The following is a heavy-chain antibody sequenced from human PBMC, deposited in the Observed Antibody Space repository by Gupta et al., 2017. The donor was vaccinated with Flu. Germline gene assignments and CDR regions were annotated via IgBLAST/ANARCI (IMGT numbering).Heavy chain of an antibody. J-gene: IGHJ4*02. D-gene: IGHD5-12*01. CDR2: ISSRSDYI. CDR3: VRDLGVKLATITLDL. Sequence: APGKGLEWVAGISSRSDYIWYSDAVKGRFTIFRDNSRNSLFLRMGSLGVEDTAVYYCVRDLGVKLATITLDLWGQGTLVTVSS. V-gene: IGHV3-21*01.